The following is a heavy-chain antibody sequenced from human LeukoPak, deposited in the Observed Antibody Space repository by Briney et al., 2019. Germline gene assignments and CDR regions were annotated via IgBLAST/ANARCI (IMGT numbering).Heavy chain of an antibody. J-gene: IGHJ5*02. V-gene: IGHV4-61*02. CDR3: ARDATAQLRSGWFDP. Sequence: PSETLSLTCTVSGGSISSGSYYWSWIRQPAGKGLEWIGRIYTSGSTNYNPSLESRVTISVDTSKNQFSLKLSSVTAADTAVYYCARDATAQLRSGWFDPWGQGTLVTVSS. CDR1: GGSISSGSYY. CDR2: IYTSGST. D-gene: IGHD3-3*01.